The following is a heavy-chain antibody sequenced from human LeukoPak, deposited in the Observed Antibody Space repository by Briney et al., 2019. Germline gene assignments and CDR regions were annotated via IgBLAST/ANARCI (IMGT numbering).Heavy chain of an antibody. J-gene: IGHJ4*02. CDR2: IIPIFGTA. CDR3: ARDQGYRYGYGDFDY. Sequence: SVKVSCKASGGTFRSYAISWVRQDPGQGLEWMGGIIPIFGTANYAQKFQGRVTITADESTSTAYMELSSLRSEDTAVYYCARDQGYRYGYGDFDYWGQGTLVTVSS. CDR1: GGTFRSYA. V-gene: IGHV1-69*01. D-gene: IGHD5-18*01.